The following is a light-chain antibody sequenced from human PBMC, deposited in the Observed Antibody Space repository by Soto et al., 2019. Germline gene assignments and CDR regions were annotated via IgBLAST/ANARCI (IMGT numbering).Light chain of an antibody. Sequence: SSSNIGNNYVSWYQQLPGTAPKLLIYDNNKRPSGIPDRFSGSKSGTSATLGITGLQTGDEADYYCGTWDSSLSAGGVFGTVTKVTVL. J-gene: IGLJ1*01. V-gene: IGLV1-51*01. CDR1: SSNIGNNY. CDR3: GTWDSSLSAGGV. CDR2: DNN.